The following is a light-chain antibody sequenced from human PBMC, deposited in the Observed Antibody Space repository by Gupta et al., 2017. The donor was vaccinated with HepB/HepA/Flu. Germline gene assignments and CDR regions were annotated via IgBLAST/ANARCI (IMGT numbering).Light chain of an antibody. CDR1: SSNIGAGYD. CDR3: QSYDTTRKVI. J-gene: IGLJ2*01. V-gene: IGLV1-40*01. CDR2: TNT. Sequence: QSVLTQPPSVSGAPGQRITISCTRSSSNIGAGYDVHWYQQLPGTAPKLLIYTNTNRPSGVPDRFSGSRSGTSASLAITGLQAEDEADYYCQSYDTTRKVIFGGGTKVTVL.